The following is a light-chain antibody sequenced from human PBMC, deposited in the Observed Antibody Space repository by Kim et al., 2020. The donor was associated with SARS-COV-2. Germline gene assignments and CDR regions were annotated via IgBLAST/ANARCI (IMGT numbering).Light chain of an antibody. CDR3: TLYKRSSGWV. J-gene: IGLJ3*02. Sequence: QSALTQPASVSGSPGQSITISCTGISSDVDDYNYVSWYQQYPGKAPKVMIYDVLIRASGVSNRFSGSKSGNTASLTISGLQAEDEADYFCTLYKRSSGWVFGGGTKVTVL. CDR1: SSDVDDYNY. CDR2: DVL. V-gene: IGLV2-14*03.